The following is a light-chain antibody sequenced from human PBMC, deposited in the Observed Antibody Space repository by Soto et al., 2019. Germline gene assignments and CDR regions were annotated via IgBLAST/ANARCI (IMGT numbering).Light chain of an antibody. Sequence: QSALTQPPSASGSHGQSVTISCTGTSSDIGDYNYVSWYQQHAGKAPKLMIYEVSQRPSGVPDRFSGSKSGNTASLTVSGLQAEDEADYYCGSYVGSKSFVFGGGTKVTVL. V-gene: IGLV2-8*01. CDR1: SSDIGDYNY. CDR3: GSYVGSKSFV. J-gene: IGLJ3*02. CDR2: EVS.